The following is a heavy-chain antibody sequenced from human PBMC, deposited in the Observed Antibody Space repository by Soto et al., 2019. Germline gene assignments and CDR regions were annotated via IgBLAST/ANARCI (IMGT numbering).Heavy chain of an antibody. Sequence: SVKVSCKASGHSFTSHAISWVRQAPGQGLEWMGGIIPNLGTSNYSQKFQGRVTITADKSTSTAYMELSSLRSEDSDVYSCASPEYGDYDFGLYGMDVWGQGTTVTVSS. V-gene: IGHV1-69*10. CDR1: GHSFTSHA. CDR2: IIPNLGTS. J-gene: IGHJ6*02. CDR3: ASPEYGDYDFGLYGMDV. D-gene: IGHD4-17*01.